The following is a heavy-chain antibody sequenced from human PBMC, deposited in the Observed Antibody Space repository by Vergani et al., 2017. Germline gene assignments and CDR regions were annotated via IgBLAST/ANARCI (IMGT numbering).Heavy chain of an antibody. J-gene: IGHJ2*01. D-gene: IGHD3-3*01. CDR2: ISWNSGSI. V-gene: IGHV3-9*01. CDR3: AKDHYDFWSGYPNLSPFDL. CDR1: RFTFDDYA. Sequence: EVQLVESGGGLVKRGGSLRLSCAASRFTFDDYAMHWVRQAPGKGLEWVSGISWNSGSIGYADSVKGRFTISRDNAKNSLYLQMNSLRAEDTALYYCAKDHYDFWSGYPNLSPFDLWGRGTLVTVSS.